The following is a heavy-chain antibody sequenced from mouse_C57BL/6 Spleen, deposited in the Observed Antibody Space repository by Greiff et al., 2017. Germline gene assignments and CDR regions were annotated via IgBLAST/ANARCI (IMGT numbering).Heavy chain of an antibody. D-gene: IGHD1-1*01. Sequence: DVMLVESGGGLVKPGGSLKLSCAASGFTFSDYGMHWVRQAPEKGLEWVAYISSGSSTIYYADTVKGRFTISRDNAKNTLFLQMTSLRSEDTAMYYCASVVATHYYAMDYWGQGTSVTVSS. J-gene: IGHJ4*01. V-gene: IGHV5-17*01. CDR3: ASVVATHYYAMDY. CDR1: GFTFSDYG. CDR2: ISSGSSTI.